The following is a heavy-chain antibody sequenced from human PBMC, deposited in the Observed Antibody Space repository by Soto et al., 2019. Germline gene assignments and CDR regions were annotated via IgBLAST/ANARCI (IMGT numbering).Heavy chain of an antibody. CDR1: GFTFSSYA. CDR3: ANTPGAAANYYYYGMDV. Sequence: GGSLRLSYAASGFTFSSYAMSWVRQAPGKGLEWVSAISGSGGSTYYADSVKGRFTISRDNSKNTLYLQMNSLRAEDTAVYYCANTPGAAANYYYYGMDVWGQGTTVTVSS. CDR2: ISGSGGST. D-gene: IGHD2-2*01. V-gene: IGHV3-23*01. J-gene: IGHJ6*02.